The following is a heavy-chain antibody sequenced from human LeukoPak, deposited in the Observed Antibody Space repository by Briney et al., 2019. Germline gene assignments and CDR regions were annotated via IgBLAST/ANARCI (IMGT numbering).Heavy chain of an antibody. CDR1: GYTFTGYY. V-gene: IGHV1-2*06. J-gene: IGHJ6*02. D-gene: IGHD2-2*02. Sequence: GASVKVSCKASGYTFTGYYMHWVRQAPGQGLEWMGRINPNSGGTNYAQKFQGRVTMTRDTSISTAYMELSRLRSDDTAVYYCARGTVVPAAIRTAADYYYGMDVWGQGTTVTVSS. CDR3: ARGTVVPAAIRTAADYYYGMDV. CDR2: INPNSGGT.